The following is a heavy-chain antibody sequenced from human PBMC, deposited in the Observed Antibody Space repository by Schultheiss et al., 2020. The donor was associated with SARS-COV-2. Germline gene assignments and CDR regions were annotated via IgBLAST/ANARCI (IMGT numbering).Heavy chain of an antibody. Sequence: GGSLRLSCAASGFTFSSYAMSWVRQAPGKGLEWVSAISGSGGSTYYADSVKGRFTISRDNSKNTLYLQMNSLRAEDTAVYYCAKVASYDILTGYYKEAFDIWGQGTMVTVSS. D-gene: IGHD3-9*01. CDR2: ISGSGGST. V-gene: IGHV3-23*01. J-gene: IGHJ3*02. CDR1: GFTFSSYA. CDR3: AKVASYDILTGYYKEAFDI.